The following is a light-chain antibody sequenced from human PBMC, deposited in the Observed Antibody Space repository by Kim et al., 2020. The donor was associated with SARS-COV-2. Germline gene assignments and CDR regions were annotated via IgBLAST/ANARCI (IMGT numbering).Light chain of an antibody. V-gene: IGLV6-57*03. CDR1: SGSIALNY. CDR3: QSYDSSNVV. J-gene: IGLJ3*02. Sequence: GKTVTTSCTRSSGSIALNYVQWYQQRPGSAPTTVIYEDNQRPSGVPDRFSGSIDSSSNSASLTISGLKTEDEADYYCQSYDSSNVVFGGGTQLTVL. CDR2: EDN.